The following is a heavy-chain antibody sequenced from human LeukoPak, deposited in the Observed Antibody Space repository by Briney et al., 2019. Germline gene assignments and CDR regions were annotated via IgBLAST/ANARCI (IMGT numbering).Heavy chain of an antibody. Sequence: PSETLSLTCTVSGGSISSYYWTWIRQPPGKGLEYIGYIYHSGSTNYSPSLKSRVTISVDTSKTHFSLKLSSVTAADTAVYYCARLAYDYYGSGTYSWWFDPWGQGALVIVSS. CDR1: GGSISSYY. D-gene: IGHD3-10*01. CDR2: IYHSGST. V-gene: IGHV4-59*01. J-gene: IGHJ5*02. CDR3: ARLAYDYYGSGTYSWWFDP.